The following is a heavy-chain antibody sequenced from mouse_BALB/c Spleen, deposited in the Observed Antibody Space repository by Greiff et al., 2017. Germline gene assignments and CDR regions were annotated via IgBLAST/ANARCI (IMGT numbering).Heavy chain of an antibody. Sequence: VQLQQTGPELVKPGASVKISCKASGYSFTDYIMLWVKQSHGKSLEWIGNINPYYGSTSYNLKFKGKATLTVDKSSSTAYMQLNSLTSEDSAVYYCARLGFAYWGQGTLVTVSA. J-gene: IGHJ3*01. CDR1: GYSFTDYI. V-gene: IGHV1-39*01. CDR2: INPYYGST. CDR3: ARLGFAY.